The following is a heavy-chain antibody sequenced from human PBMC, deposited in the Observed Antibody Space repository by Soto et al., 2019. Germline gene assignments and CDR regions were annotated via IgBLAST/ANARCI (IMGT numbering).Heavy chain of an antibody. J-gene: IGHJ6*02. CDR2: IIPIFGTA. CDR3: AGGNYGGYYYYGMDV. V-gene: IGHV1-69*06. CDR1: VGTFSSYA. Sequence: QVQLVQSGAEVKKPGSSVKVSCKASVGTFSSYAISWVRQAPGQGLEWMGGIIPIFGTANYAQKCQGRVTITADKSTSTAYMELGSLRSDDTAVYYCAGGNYGGYYYYGMDVWGQGTTVTVSS. D-gene: IGHD1-7*01.